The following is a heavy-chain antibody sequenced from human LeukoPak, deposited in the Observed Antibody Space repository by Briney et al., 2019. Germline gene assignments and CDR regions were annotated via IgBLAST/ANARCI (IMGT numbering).Heavy chain of an antibody. CDR2: ISGSGGST. CDR1: GFTFSSYS. Sequence: GGSLRLSCAASGFTFSSYSMNWVRQAPGKGLEWVSAISGSGGSTYYADSVKGRFTISRDNSKNTLYLQMNSLRAEDTAVYYCAKGDIVVVVAARVGGAFDIWGQGTMVTVSS. CDR3: AKGDIVVVVAARVGGAFDI. V-gene: IGHV3-23*01. D-gene: IGHD2-15*01. J-gene: IGHJ3*02.